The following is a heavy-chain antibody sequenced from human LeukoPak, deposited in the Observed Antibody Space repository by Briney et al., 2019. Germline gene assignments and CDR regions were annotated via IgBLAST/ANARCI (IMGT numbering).Heavy chain of an antibody. D-gene: IGHD3-10*01. J-gene: IGHJ6*02. CDR2: ISGSGSST. CDR1: GFNFSSHA. Sequence: PGGSLRLSCAGSGFNFSSHAMTWVRQAPGKGLAWVSSISGSGSSTDYADSVKGRFTISRDNSKNTLHLQMNNLRAEDTAVYYCATFRGSGYYYNAMDVWGQGTTLTVSS. V-gene: IGHV3-23*01. CDR3: ATFRGSGYYYNAMDV.